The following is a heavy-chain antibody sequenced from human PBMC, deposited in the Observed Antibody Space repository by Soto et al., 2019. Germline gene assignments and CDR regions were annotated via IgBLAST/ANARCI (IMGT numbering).Heavy chain of an antibody. CDR2: IWYDGSYK. CDR1: GFTFSSYG. CDR3: AKDLASSDGSSFALDY. J-gene: IGHJ4*02. V-gene: IGHV3-33*06. Sequence: PGGSLRLSCGASGFTFSSYGMNWVRQAPGKGLEWVALIWYDGSYKYYADSVKGRFTISRDDSKNTLYLQMNSLRVEDTAVYYCAKDLASSDGSSFALDYWGQGTLVTVSS. D-gene: IGHD1-26*01.